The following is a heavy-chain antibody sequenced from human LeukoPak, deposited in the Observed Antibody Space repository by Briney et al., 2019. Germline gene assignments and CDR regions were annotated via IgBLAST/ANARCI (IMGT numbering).Heavy chain of an antibody. CDR1: GFTFGDYA. D-gene: IGHD3-10*01. J-gene: IGHJ4*02. V-gene: IGHV3-49*04. CDR3: TRESRRGPFDY. CDR2: IRSKAYGGTT. Sequence: PGGSLRLSCTASGFTFGDYAMSWVRQAPGKGLEWVGFIRSKAYGGTTEYAASVKGRFTISGDDSKSIAYLQMNSLKTEDTAVYYCTRESRRGPFDYWGQGTLVTVSS.